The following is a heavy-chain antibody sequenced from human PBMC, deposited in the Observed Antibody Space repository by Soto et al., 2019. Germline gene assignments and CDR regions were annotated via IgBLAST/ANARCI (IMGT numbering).Heavy chain of an antibody. J-gene: IGHJ4*02. CDR2: INHSGST. CDR1: GGSFSGYY. D-gene: IGHD6-6*01. Sequence: PSETLSLTCAVYGGSFSGYYWSWIRQPPGKGLEWIGEINHSGSTNYNPSLKSRVTISVDTSKNQFSLKLSSVTAADTAVYYCARVPLKNKQLVRYFDYWGQGTLVTVSS. CDR3: ARVPLKNKQLVRYFDY. V-gene: IGHV4-34*01.